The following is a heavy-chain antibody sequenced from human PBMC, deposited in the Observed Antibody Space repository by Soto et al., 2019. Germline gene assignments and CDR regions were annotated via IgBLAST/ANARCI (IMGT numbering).Heavy chain of an antibody. CDR3: AKVSDRHYAMDV. CDR1: GFTFNTYG. V-gene: IGHV3-30*18. J-gene: IGHJ6*02. Sequence: PGGSLRLSCAASGFTFNTYGMHWVRQAPGEGLEWVAVIAYDGTNKYYRDSVKGRFTVSRDNSKNTLYLLMNSLRPEDTAVYYCAKVSDRHYAMDVWGQGTTVIVSS. CDR2: IAYDGTNK.